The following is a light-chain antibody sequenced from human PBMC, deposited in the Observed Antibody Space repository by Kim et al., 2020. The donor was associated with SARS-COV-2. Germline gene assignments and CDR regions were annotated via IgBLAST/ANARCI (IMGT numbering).Light chain of an antibody. CDR3: NSRRDSSDDHVL. J-gene: IGLJ2*01. Sequence: LGQTVRITCQGDSLRTYYASCYQQMPVQAPLLLIYDKNIRTSGIPDRFSVSSSGNTASLTITAAQAEDEADYYCNSRRDSSDDHVLFGGGTKLTVL. V-gene: IGLV3-19*01. CDR1: SLRTYY. CDR2: DKN.